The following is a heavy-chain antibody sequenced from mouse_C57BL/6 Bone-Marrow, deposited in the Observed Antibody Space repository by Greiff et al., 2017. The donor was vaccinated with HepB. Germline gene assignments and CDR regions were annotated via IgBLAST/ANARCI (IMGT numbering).Heavy chain of an antibody. CDR2: IDPEDGET. Sequence: EVKLQESGAELVKPGASVKLSCTASGFNIKDYYMHWVKQRTEQGLEWIGRIDPEDGETKYAPNFQGKATITADTSSNTAYLQLSSLTSEDTAVYYCARKHGYYFDYWGQGTTLTVSS. V-gene: IGHV14-2*01. CDR3: ARKHGYYFDY. J-gene: IGHJ2*01. CDR1: GFNIKDYY.